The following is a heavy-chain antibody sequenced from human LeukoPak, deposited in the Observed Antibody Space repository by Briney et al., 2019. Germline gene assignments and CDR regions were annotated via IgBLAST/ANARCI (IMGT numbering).Heavy chain of an antibody. CDR3: AREKALRFLEWPDYGMDV. J-gene: IGHJ6*02. CDR1: GFTFSSYW. V-gene: IGHV3-7*01. CDR2: IKQDGSEK. D-gene: IGHD3-3*01. Sequence: GGSLRLSCAASGFTFSSYWMSWVRQAPGKGLEWVAKIKQDGSEKYYVDSVKGRFTISRDNAKNSLYLQMNSLRAEDTAVYYCAREKALRFLEWPDYGMDVWGQGTTVTVSS.